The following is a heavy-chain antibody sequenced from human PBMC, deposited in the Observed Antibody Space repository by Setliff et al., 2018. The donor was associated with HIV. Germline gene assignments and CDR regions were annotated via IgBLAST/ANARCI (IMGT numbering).Heavy chain of an antibody. CDR1: GGSVSSVNYY. CDR2: IHYTGST. D-gene: IGHD2-21*01. J-gene: IGHJ6*03. V-gene: IGHV4-61*01. Sequence: SETLSLTCSVSGGSVSSVNYYWSWIRQPPGKGLEWIGYIHYTGSTTYNPSLKSRVTISVDTSKNQFFLKVTSVTAADTAVYYCAREFNYFGDYMDVWGKGIPVTVSS. CDR3: AREFNYFGDYMDV.